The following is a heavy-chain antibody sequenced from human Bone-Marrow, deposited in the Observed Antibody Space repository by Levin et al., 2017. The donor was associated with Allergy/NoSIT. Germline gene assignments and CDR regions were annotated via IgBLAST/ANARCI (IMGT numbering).Heavy chain of an antibody. Sequence: GGSLRLSCAASGFTVSSNYMSWVRQAPGKGLEWVSVMYSGGSTYYADSVKGRFTISRDNSKNTLYLQMNSLRAEDTAVYYCARDGPRASYYYYGMDVWGQGTTVTVSS. CDR1: GFTVSSNY. CDR2: MYSGGST. J-gene: IGHJ6*02. V-gene: IGHV3-66*01. CDR3: ARDGPRASYYYYGMDV.